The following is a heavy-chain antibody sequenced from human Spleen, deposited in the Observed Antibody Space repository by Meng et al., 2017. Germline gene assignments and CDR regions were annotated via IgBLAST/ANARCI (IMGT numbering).Heavy chain of an antibody. J-gene: IGHJ5*02. CDR3: ASYVSGTYRFDP. D-gene: IGHD3-10*01. V-gene: IGHV4-30-2*01. Sequence: QLQLHESGSGLVKPSQTLSLTCAVSGGSISSGTYSWSWIRQPPGKGLEWIGYIYHSGSTFYNPSLESRVTMSVDRSKTQSSLNLSSMTAADTAVYYCASYVSGTYRFDPWGQGTLVTVSS. CDR2: IYHSGST. CDR1: GGSISSGTYS.